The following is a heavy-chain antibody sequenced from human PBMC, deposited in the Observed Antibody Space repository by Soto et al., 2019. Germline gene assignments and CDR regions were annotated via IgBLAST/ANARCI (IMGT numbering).Heavy chain of an antibody. J-gene: IGHJ4*02. CDR3: AKVGWI. CDR1: GLTFSSHA. CDR2: ISDSGDST. V-gene: IGHV3-23*01. D-gene: IGHD5-12*01. Sequence: EVQLLESGGGLLQPGGSLRLSCAASGLTFSSHAMTWVRQAPGKGLQWVSTISDSGDSTYYADSVKGRFTISRDNSKHTLYLQMNSLRAEDTVVYYCAKVGWIGGQGTLVTVSS.